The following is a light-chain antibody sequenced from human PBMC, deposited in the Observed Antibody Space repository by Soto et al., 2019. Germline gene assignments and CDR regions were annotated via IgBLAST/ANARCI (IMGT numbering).Light chain of an antibody. J-gene: IGLJ3*02. CDR1: SSNIGSHS. CDR2: KNN. V-gene: IGLV1-44*01. CDR3: AAWDDSLNGPV. Sequence: QSVLTQPPSASGTPGQTVTISCSGSSSNIGSHSVNWYQQLPGTAPKLIIYKNNQRPSGVPDRFSDSKSGTSASLAISGLQSGDEADYYCAAWDDSLNGPVFGGGTKATVL.